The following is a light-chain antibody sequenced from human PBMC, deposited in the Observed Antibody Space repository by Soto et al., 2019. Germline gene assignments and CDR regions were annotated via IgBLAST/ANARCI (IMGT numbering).Light chain of an antibody. V-gene: IGLV1-47*01. Sequence: QSVLTQPPSASGTPGQRVTISCSGSSSNIGSNYVYWYQQLPGTAPKLHSYRNNQRPSGVPDPFSGTKSGTSASLAISGLRSEDEADYYCAAWDDSLSGPVVFGGGTKLTVL. CDR2: RNN. CDR3: AAWDDSLSGPVV. CDR1: SSNIGSNY. J-gene: IGLJ2*01.